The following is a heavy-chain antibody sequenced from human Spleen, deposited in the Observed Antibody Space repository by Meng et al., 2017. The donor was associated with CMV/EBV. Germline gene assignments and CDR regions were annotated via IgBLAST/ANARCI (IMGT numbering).Heavy chain of an antibody. CDR2: MNPNSGNT. D-gene: IGHD3-3*01. CDR1: GYTFTSYE. CDR3: ARGGDFWSGYSGNYYYYYGMDV. J-gene: IGHJ6*02. Sequence: ASVKVSCKASGYTFTSYEINWVRQATGQGLEWMGWMNPNSGNTGYAQKFQGRVTMTRNTSISTAYMELSSLRSEDTAVYYCARGGDFWSGYSGNYYYYYGMDVWGQGTTVTVSS. V-gene: IGHV1-8*01.